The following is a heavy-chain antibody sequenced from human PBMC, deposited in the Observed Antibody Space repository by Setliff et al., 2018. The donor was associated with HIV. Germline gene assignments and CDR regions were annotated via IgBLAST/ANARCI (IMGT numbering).Heavy chain of an antibody. CDR2: VSYGGTNT. J-gene: IGHJ4*02. D-gene: IGHD3-9*01. V-gene: IGHV3-30*04. CDR3: ARARHYDTLTGFPYFDY. CDR1: GFTFSSYA. Sequence: GGSLRLSCAASGFTFSSYAMHWVRQAPGKGLEWVAVVSYGGTNTYYADSVKGRFTISRDNSKSTQYLQMNSLRTEDTAVYYCARARHYDTLTGFPYFDYRRQGTLGTVSS.